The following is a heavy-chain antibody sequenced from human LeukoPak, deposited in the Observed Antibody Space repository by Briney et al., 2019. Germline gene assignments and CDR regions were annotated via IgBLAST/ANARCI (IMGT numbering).Heavy chain of an antibody. CDR2: IDISGST. D-gene: IGHD2-15*01. CDR3: ASDIDCVGGTCYSYNWFDP. Sequence: SETLSLTCTVSGGSLTSGSHYWSWIRQPAGKGLEWIGNIDISGSTKYNPSLKSRVTIYIDMSKNQFSLELTSVIAADTAVYYCASDIDCVGGTCYSYNWFDPWGQGTLVTVSS. V-gene: IGHV4-61*09. CDR1: GGSLTSGSHY. J-gene: IGHJ5*02.